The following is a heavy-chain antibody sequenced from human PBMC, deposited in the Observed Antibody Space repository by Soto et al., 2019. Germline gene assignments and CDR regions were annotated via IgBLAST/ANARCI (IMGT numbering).Heavy chain of an antibody. V-gene: IGHV4-59*08. CDR3: ARLYSPYYYGPGRFVDY. D-gene: IGHD3-10*01. CDR1: GGSINSYY. J-gene: IGHJ4*02. CDR2: IYYSGT. Sequence: QVQLQESGPGLVKPSETLSLTCTVSGGSINSYYWSWIRQPPGKGLEWIGYIYYSGTNYSPSLNSRVTISIDTSKNQFSLKLSSVTAADTAVYYCARLYSPYYYGPGRFVDYWGQGTLVTVSS.